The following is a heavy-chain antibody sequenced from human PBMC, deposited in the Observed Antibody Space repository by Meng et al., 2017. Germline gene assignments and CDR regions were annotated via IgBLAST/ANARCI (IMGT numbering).Heavy chain of an antibody. J-gene: IGHJ4*02. V-gene: IGHV6-1*01. D-gene: IGHD3-10*02. Sequence: QLQQSGPGLMKPSQTLSLTCAISGDTVSSDSAAWSWIRQSPSRGLEWLGRTYYRSKWYNDFAVSVKSRIIINPDTSKNHFSLQLNSVTPEDMAVYYCASGWSMFQTWGQGTLVTVSS. CDR2: TYYRSKWYN. CDR1: GDTVSSDSAA. CDR3: ASGWSMFQT.